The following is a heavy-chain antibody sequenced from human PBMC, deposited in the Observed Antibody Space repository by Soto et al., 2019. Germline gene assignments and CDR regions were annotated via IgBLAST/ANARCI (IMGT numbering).Heavy chain of an antibody. CDR2: ISGSGDRT. Sequence: PSETLSLTCTVSGGSISSGDYYWSWVRQPPGKGLEWVSGISGSGDRTYYADSVKGRFTISRDNSKNTLYLHINSLRAEDTAVYYCAIISTRLPLDDSIEYWGQGTRVTVSS. V-gene: IGHV3-23*01. CDR1: GGSISSGDYY. CDR3: AIISTRLPLDDSIEY. D-gene: IGHD3-9*01. J-gene: IGHJ4*02.